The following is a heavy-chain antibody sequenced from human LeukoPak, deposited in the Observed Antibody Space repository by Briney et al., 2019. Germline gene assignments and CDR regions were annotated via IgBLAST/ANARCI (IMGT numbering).Heavy chain of an antibody. CDR1: GFTFTSYG. CDR2: LSGSGDGQ. Sequence: GGSLRLSCSASGFTFTSYGMSWARQAPGKGLEWVSGLSGSGDGQFYADSVEGRFTISRDMFNNIWYLQMNSLRAEDTAVYYCAKGCQCPSGLSSWFDPRGQGTLVAVSS. CDR3: AKGCQCPSGLSSWFDP. J-gene: IGHJ5*02. D-gene: IGHD2-15*01. V-gene: IGHV3-23*01.